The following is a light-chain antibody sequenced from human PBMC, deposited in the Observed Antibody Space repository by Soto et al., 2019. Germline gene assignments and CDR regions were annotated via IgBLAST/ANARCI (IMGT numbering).Light chain of an antibody. V-gene: IGLV1-40*01. CDR1: SSNIGAGYD. CDR2: GNN. Sequence: QSVVTQPPSVSGAPGQRVTISCTGSSSNIGAGYDVHWYQQFPGRAPKLLMYGNNNRPSGVPDRFSGSKSGTSASLDITGVQVDDEADYYCESFGNRRSVVVFGGGSKVTVL. J-gene: IGLJ2*01. CDR3: ESFGNRRSVVV.